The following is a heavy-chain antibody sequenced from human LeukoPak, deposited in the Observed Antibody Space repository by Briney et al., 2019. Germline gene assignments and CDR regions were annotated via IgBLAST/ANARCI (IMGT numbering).Heavy chain of an antibody. J-gene: IGHJ4*02. Sequence: GGSLRLSCAASGFTFTSAWMNWVRQASGKGLEWVGRIKSKADGATTDYAAPVKGRFTISRDDSENTLYLQMNSLKTEDTAFYYCTADVPGWAYPFDSWGQGTLVTVSS. V-gene: IGHV3-15*01. CDR3: TADVPGWAYPFDS. CDR1: GFTFTSAW. D-gene: IGHD3-9*01. CDR2: IKSKADGATT.